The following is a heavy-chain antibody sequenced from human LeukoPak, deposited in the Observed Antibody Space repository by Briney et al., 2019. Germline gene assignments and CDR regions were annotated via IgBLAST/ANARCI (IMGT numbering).Heavy chain of an antibody. Sequence: ASVKVSCKASAYTFTGYYIHWVRQAPGQGLEWMGWINPNSGDTNYAQKLQGRVTMTRDTSISTAYMELSRLRSDASAVYYSARDVSSGVDTALVLWDYWGQGTLVTVST. CDR1: AYTFTGYY. V-gene: IGHV1-2*02. D-gene: IGHD5-18*01. J-gene: IGHJ4*02. CDR3: ARDVSSGVDTALVLWDY. CDR2: INPNSGDT.